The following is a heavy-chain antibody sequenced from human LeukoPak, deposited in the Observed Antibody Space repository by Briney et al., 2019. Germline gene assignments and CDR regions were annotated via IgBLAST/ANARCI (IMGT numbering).Heavy chain of an antibody. CDR2: IYESGTT. D-gene: IGHD2-15*01. Sequence: SETLSLTCAVSGESLNSYYWSWVRQPPGEGLEWIGEIYESGTTEYNPSLKSRVTISMVPSKQQFSLSLSSVTAADTAVYYCARGAWATRLVSWGLGTPVIVSS. J-gene: IGHJ4*02. V-gene: IGHV4-34*01. CDR1: GESLNSYY. CDR3: ARGAWATRLVS.